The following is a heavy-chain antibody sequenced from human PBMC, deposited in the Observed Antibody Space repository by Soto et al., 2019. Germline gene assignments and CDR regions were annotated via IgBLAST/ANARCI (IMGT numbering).Heavy chain of an antibody. CDR3: ARESYSFGRAFDI. Sequence: SETLSLTCTVSGXSINSDGYYWSWIRQHPEKGLEWIGYINYSGTTYYNPSLESRLTISVDTSKNQFSLQLTSVIAADTALYYCARESYSFGRAFDIWGHGTLVTVSS. CDR1: GXSINSDGYY. CDR2: INYSGTT. D-gene: IGHD3-3*01. J-gene: IGHJ4*01. V-gene: IGHV4-31*03.